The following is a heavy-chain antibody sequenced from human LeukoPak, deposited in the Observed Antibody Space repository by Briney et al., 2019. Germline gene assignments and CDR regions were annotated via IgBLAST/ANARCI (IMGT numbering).Heavy chain of an antibody. CDR1: GFTVSSNY. D-gene: IGHD6-13*01. CDR3: AREGLYSSSLYVAYFDY. V-gene: IGHV3-53*01. J-gene: IGHJ4*02. CDR2: IYSGGTT. Sequence: GGSLRLSCAASGFTVSSNYMSWVRQAPGKGLEWVSVIYSGGTTYYADSVKGRFTISRDNSKNTLYLQMNSLRGEDTAVYYCAREGLYSSSLYVAYFDYWGQGTLVTVSS.